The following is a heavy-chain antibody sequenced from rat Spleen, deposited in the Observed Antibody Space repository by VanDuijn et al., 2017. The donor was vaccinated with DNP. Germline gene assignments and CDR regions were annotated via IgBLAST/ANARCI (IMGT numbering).Heavy chain of an antibody. Sequence: EVQLVESGGGLVQPGRSMKLSCAVSGFTFSSFPMAWVRLAPTKGLEWVATISTGGGTTYYRDSVKGRFTVSRDNAKSTLYLQMNSLRSEDTATYYCTRENFSSYIKPHYFDYWGQGVMVTVSS. D-gene: IGHD1-2*01. CDR2: ISTGGGTT. J-gene: IGHJ2*01. CDR3: TRENFSSYIKPHYFDY. CDR1: GFTFSSFP. V-gene: IGHV5-46*01.